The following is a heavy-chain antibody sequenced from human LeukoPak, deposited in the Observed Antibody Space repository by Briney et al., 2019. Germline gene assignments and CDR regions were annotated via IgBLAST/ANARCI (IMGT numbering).Heavy chain of an antibody. Sequence: GESLKISCKGSGYSFTSYWIGWVRQMPGKGLEWMGIIYPGDSDTRYSPSFQGQVTISADKSISTAYLQWSSLKASDTAMYYCASYDDGGGSCCDAFDIWGQGTMVTVSS. CDR2: IYPGDSDT. J-gene: IGHJ3*02. CDR1: GYSFTSYW. D-gene: IGHD2-15*01. V-gene: IGHV5-51*01. CDR3: ASYDDGGGSCCDAFDI.